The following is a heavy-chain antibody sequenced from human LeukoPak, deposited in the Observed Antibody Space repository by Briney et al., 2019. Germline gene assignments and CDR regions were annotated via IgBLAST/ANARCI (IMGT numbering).Heavy chain of an antibody. Sequence: SETLSLTCAVYGGSFSGYYWSWIRQPPGKGLEWIGEINHSGSTNYNPYLKSRVTISVDTSKNQFSLKLSSVTAADTAVYYCARDSRGYCSSTSCSNGNYYYYYMDVWGKGTTVTVSS. CDR1: GGSFSGYY. CDR3: ARDSRGYCSSTSCSNGNYYYYYMDV. CDR2: INHSGST. J-gene: IGHJ6*03. V-gene: IGHV4-34*01. D-gene: IGHD2-2*01.